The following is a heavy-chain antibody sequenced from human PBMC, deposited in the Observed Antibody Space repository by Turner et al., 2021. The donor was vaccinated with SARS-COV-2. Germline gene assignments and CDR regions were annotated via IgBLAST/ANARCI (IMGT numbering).Heavy chain of an antibody. CDR3: ARQGGVDY. Sequence: QLQLQESGPGLVKPSETLSLTCAVSGGSISTTNHYWGWIRQPSGKGLEWIGSISYTVRTFYTPSLKSRVTLSMDTSKNHFSLNVTSVTAADTAVYYCARQGGVDYWGQGTLVTVSS. CDR1: GGSISTTNHY. CDR2: ISYTVRT. J-gene: IGHJ4*02. V-gene: IGHV4-39*01.